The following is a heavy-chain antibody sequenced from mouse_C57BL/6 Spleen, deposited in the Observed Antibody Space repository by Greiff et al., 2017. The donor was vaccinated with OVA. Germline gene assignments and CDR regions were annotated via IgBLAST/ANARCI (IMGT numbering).Heavy chain of an antibody. V-gene: IGHV1-80*01. Sequence: VKVVESGAELVKPGASVKISCKASGYAFSSYWMNWVKQRPGKGLEWIGQIYPGDGDTNYNGKFKGKATLTADKSSSTAYMQLSSLTSEDSAVYFCARSADYYAMDYWGQGTSVTVSS. J-gene: IGHJ4*01. CDR1: GYAFSSYW. CDR2: IYPGDGDT. CDR3: ARSADYYAMDY.